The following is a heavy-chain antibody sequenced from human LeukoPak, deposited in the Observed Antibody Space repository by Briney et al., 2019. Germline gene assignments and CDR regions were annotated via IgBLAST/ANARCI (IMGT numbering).Heavy chain of an antibody. V-gene: IGHV4-34*01. CDR2: INDSGST. J-gene: IGHJ6*03. D-gene: IGHD7-27*01. CDR3: ARVAGDPIYYYYYMDV. Sequence: SETLSLTCAVYGGSFSGYYWRWIRQSPGKGLEWIGEINDSGSTNYDPSLKSRVTVSVDTSKNQISLKLTSVTAADTAVYYCARVAGDPIYYYYYMDVWGKGTAVTVSS. CDR1: GGSFSGYY.